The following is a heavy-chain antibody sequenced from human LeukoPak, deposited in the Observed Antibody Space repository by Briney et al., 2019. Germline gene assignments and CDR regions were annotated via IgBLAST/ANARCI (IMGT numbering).Heavy chain of an antibody. J-gene: IGHJ4*02. CDR2: ISYDGSNK. D-gene: IGHD3-22*01. CDR1: GFTFSSYA. Sequence: GGSLRLSCAASGFTFSSYAMHWVRQAPGKGREWVAVISYDGSNKYYADSVKGRFTISGDNSKNTLYLQMNSLRAEDTAVYYCARDLAVVPFDYWGQGTLVTVSS. CDR3: ARDLAVVPFDY. V-gene: IGHV3-30*04.